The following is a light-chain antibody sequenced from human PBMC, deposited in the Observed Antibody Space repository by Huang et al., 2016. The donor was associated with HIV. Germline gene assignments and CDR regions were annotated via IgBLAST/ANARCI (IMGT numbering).Light chain of an antibody. J-gene: IGKJ1*01. CDR2: CAA. CDR1: PSVDYRSTMKDY. V-gene: IGKV4-1*01. Sequence: DIIMTQSPDSLAVSLGERATPNCRSIPSVDYRSTMKDYMAGVQHKPGQPPRLLLFCAATRETGVPDRFSGSGSGTHFTLTSANLESEDSAIYYCQQYNPSPQTFGQGTRVEVK. CDR3: QQYNPSPQT.